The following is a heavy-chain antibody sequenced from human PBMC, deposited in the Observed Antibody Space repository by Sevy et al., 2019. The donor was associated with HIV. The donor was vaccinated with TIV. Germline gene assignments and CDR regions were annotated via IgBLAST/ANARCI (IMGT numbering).Heavy chain of an antibody. V-gene: IGHV3-15*01. CDR3: TAGVGASDFDY. D-gene: IGHD1-26*01. Sequence: SGCLRLSCAASGFTFSNAWMSWVRQAPGKGLEWVGRIKSNTEGATRDFAAPVKGRLLISRDDSRNTVYLQMNSLKTEDTAVHYCTAGVGASDFDYWGQGTLVTVSS. J-gene: IGHJ4*02. CDR1: GFTFSNAW. CDR2: IKSNTEGATR.